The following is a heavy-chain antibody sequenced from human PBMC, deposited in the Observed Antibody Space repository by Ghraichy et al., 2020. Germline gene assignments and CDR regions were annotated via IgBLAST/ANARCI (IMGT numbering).Heavy chain of an antibody. CDR3: ARDGGPYSYGYYFDY. CDR2: IWYDGSNK. J-gene: IGHJ4*02. CDR1: GFTFSSYG. Sequence: GGSLRLSCAASGFTFSSYGMHWVRQAPGKGLEWVAVIWYDGSNKYYADSVKGRFTISRDNSKNTLYLQMNSLRAEDTAVYYCARDGGPYSYGYYFDYWGQGTLVTVSS. D-gene: IGHD5-18*01. V-gene: IGHV3-33*01.